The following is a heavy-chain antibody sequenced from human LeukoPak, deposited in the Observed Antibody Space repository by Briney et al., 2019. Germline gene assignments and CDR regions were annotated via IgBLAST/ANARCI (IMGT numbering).Heavy chain of an antibody. CDR2: ISSRGSTI. Sequence: GGSLRLSCAASGFTFSDYYMSWIRQAPGKGLEWVSYISSRGSTIYYADSVKGRFTISRDNAKNSLYLQMNSLRAEDTAVYYCARESALGGDGYNYGYFDYWGQGTLVTVSS. V-gene: IGHV3-11*01. J-gene: IGHJ4*02. D-gene: IGHD5-24*01. CDR3: ARESALGGDGYNYGYFDY. CDR1: GFTFSDYY.